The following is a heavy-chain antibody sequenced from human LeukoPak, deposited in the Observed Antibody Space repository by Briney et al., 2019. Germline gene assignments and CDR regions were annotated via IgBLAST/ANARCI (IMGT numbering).Heavy chain of an antibody. CDR3: ASDSTRGHYYYYMDV. CDR2: IDHSGST. CDR1: GGSFSGYY. Sequence: PSETLSLTCAVYGGSFSGYYWSWIRQPPGKGLEWIGEIDHSGSTNYNPSLKSRVTISIDTSKNQFSLKLSSVTAADTAVYYCASDSTRGHYYYYMDVWGKGTTVTVSS. V-gene: IGHV4-34*01. D-gene: IGHD2-2*01. J-gene: IGHJ6*03.